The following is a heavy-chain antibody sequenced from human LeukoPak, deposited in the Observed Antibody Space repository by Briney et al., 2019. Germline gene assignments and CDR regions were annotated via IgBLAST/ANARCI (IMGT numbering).Heavy chain of an antibody. J-gene: IGHJ4*02. V-gene: IGHV3-48*01. CDR2: ISSLSGTI. Sequence: GGSLRLSCAVSGFTFSSYTMNWVRQAPGKGLEWVSYISSLSGTIYYADSVKGRFIISRDNAKSSLFLQMNSLRAEDTSVYYCVRDQGGAVSYWGQGTLVTVSS. D-gene: IGHD3-16*01. CDR1: GFTFSSYT. CDR3: VRDQGGAVSY.